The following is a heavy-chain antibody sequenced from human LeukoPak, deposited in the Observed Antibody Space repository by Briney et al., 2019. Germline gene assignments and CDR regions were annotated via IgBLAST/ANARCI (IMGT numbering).Heavy chain of an antibody. CDR2: IYTSGST. V-gene: IGHV4-4*07. D-gene: IGHD2-2*01. J-gene: IGHJ3*02. CDR1: GGSISSYY. CDR3: ARESLGYCSSTSCYDWRFVYHKKYAFDI. Sequence: SETLSLTCTVSGGSISSYYWSWIRQPAGKGLEWIGRIYTSGSTNYNPSLKSRVTMSVDTSKNQFSLKLSSVTAADTAVYYCARESLGYCSSTSCYDWRFVYHKKYAFDIWGQGTMVTVSS.